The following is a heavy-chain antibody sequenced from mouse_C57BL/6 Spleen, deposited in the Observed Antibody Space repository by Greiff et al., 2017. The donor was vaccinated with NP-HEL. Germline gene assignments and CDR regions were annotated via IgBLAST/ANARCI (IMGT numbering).Heavy chain of an antibody. CDR2: IYPGDGDT. CDR1: GYAFSSSW. CDR3: ARMGDGPRYFDV. V-gene: IGHV1-82*01. J-gene: IGHJ1*03. Sequence: LVESGPELVKPGASVKISCKASGYAFSSSWMNWVKQRPGKGLEWIGRIYPGDGDTNYNGKFKGKATLTADKSSSTAYMQLSSLTSEDSAVYFCARMGDGPRYFDVWGTGTTVTVSS. D-gene: IGHD2-3*01.